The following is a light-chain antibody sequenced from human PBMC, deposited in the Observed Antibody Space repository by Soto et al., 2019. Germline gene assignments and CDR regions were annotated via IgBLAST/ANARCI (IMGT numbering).Light chain of an antibody. CDR1: SSDVGSYNL. CDR2: EGS. Sequence: QSALTQPASVSGSPGQSITISCTGTSSDVGSYNLVSWYQQHPGKAPKLMIYEGSKRPSGVSNRFSGSKSGNTASLTISGLQAEDEADYYCCSKVFGGGTKVTVL. CDR3: CSKV. V-gene: IGLV2-23*01. J-gene: IGLJ2*01.